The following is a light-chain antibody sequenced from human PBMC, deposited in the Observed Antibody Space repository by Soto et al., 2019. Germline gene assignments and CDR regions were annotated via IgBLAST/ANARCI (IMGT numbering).Light chain of an antibody. CDR3: QQRSNWQGAT. V-gene: IGKV3D-20*02. CDR1: QSVSSSF. Sequence: EIVLAQSPGTLSLSPGESATLSCRASQSVSSSFLAWYQQKAGQAPRLLIYGASRRATGIPDRFSGSGSGTDFTLTISSLEPEDFAVYYCQQRSNWQGATFGGGTKVDIK. J-gene: IGKJ4*01. CDR2: GAS.